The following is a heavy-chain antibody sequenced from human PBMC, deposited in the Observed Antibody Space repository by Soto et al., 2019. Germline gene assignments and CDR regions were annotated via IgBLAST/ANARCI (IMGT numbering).Heavy chain of an antibody. V-gene: IGHV4-34*01. D-gene: IGHD2-8*02. CDR2: INQSGST. CDR3: ARDKITGLFDY. Sequence: QVQLQQWGAGLLKPSETLSLTCAVYGGSFSGYYWTWIRQPPGTGLEWIGEINQSGSTNYNSSLKSPVTISVDTSKNQFSLKLTSVTAADTAVYYCARDKITGLFDYWGQGTLVTVSS. J-gene: IGHJ4*02. CDR1: GGSFSGYY.